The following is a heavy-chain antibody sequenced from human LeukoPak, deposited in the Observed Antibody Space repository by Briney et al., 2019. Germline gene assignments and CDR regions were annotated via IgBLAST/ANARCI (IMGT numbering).Heavy chain of an antibody. CDR2: ISAYNGNT. V-gene: IGHV1-18*01. Sequence: GASVKVSCKASGYTFTSYGISWVRQAPGQGLEWMGWISAYNGNTNYAQKLRGRVTMTTDTSTSTAYMELRSLRSDDTAVYYCARAGSSSLCYYYYYMDVWGKGTTVTVSS. D-gene: IGHD6-13*01. CDR1: GYTFTSYG. J-gene: IGHJ6*03. CDR3: ARAGSSSLCYYYYYMDV.